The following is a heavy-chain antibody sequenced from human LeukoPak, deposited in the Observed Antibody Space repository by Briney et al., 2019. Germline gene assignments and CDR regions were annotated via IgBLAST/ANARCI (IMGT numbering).Heavy chain of an antibody. D-gene: IGHD3-10*01. CDR3: ARDAHMVRVKD. Sequence: SETLSLTCTVSGGSVSSGSYYWSWIRQPPGKGLEWIGYIYYSGSTNYNPSLKSRVTISVDTSKNQFSLKLSSVTAADTAVYYCARDAHMVRVKDWGQGTLVTFSS. CDR2: IYYSGST. J-gene: IGHJ4*02. CDR1: GGSVSSGSYY. V-gene: IGHV4-61*01.